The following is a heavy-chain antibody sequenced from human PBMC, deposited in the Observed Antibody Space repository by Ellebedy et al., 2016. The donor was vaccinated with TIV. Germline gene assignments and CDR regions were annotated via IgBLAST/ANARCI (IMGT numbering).Heavy chain of an antibody. CDR3: VRQVSRQQLDHYVP. CDR1: GGSINSSSYC. J-gene: IGHJ5*02. V-gene: IGHV4-39*01. CDR2: YYSGST. Sequence: SETLSLTXTVSGGSINSSSYCWGWIRHYYSGSTDYNPSLEGRVTMSVDTSRNQFSLKLTSVTAADTAVYYCVRQVSRQQLDHYVPWGQGTLVTVSS. D-gene: IGHD6-13*01.